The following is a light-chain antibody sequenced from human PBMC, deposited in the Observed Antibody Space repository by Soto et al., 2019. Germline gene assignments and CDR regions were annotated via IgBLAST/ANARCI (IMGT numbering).Light chain of an antibody. CDR3: QQRQYWPPIT. CDR2: DAS. J-gene: IGKJ5*01. V-gene: IGKV3-11*01. CDR1: QSVGNK. Sequence: EIVVTQSPATLSVSPGERATLSCRASQSVGNKVAWYQHKPGQTPRLLIYDASNRAAGIPARFSGSGSGTDFTLTISSLEPEDFAIYYCQQRQYWPPITFGQGTRLEIK.